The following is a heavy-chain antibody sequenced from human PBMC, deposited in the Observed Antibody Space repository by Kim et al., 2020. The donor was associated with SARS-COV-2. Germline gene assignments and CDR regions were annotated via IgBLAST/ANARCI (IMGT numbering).Heavy chain of an antibody. CDR3: AREGSGSYNWLDP. J-gene: IGHJ5*02. V-gene: IGHV1-3*01. D-gene: IGHD3-10*01. Sequence: PHDFQSSVTITRDTSATTAYMELSSLTSKDTAVYYCAREGSGSYNWLDPWGQGTLVTVSS.